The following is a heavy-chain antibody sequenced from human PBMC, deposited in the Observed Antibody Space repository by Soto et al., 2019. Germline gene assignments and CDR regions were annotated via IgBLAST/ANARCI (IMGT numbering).Heavy chain of an antibody. V-gene: IGHV3-20*04. CDR2: INWNGGST. J-gene: IGHJ4*02. Sequence: GGSLRLSCAASEFTFSNYGMSWVRQAPGKGLEWVSGINWNGGSTGYADSVKGRFTISRDNAKNSLYLQMNSLRAEDTALYYCAREGYYYGSGEYYFDYWGQGTLVTVSS. D-gene: IGHD3-10*01. CDR1: EFTFSNYG. CDR3: AREGYYYGSGEYYFDY.